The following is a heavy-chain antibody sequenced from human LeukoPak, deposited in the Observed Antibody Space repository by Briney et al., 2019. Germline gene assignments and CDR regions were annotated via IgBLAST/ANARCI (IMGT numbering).Heavy chain of an antibody. Sequence: GGSLRLSCAASGFPLRSYAMSWVRQAPGKGLEWVSGVSGSGGSTYYADSVKGRFTISRDNSKNMVYLQINSLTAEDTAIYYCGRDSRWAQPDYWGQGTLVTVSS. V-gene: IGHV3-23*01. CDR3: GRDSRWAQPDY. J-gene: IGHJ4*02. CDR2: VSGSGGST. D-gene: IGHD1-26*01. CDR1: GFPLRSYA.